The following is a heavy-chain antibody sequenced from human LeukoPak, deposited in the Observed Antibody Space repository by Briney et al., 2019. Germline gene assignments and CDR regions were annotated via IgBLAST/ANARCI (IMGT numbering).Heavy chain of an antibody. CDR1: GFSFRSYS. D-gene: IGHD1-1*01. V-gene: IGHV3-21*01. J-gene: IGHJ4*02. CDR3: ARDRLEGGETFDS. CDR2: ITGSSSYI. Sequence: MTGGSLRPSCAASGFSFRSYSMDWVRQAPGKGLEWVSSITGSSSYISYADSVKGRFTISRDNAENSLFLQMNSLRPEDTAVYFCARDRLEGGETFDSWGQGTLVTVSS.